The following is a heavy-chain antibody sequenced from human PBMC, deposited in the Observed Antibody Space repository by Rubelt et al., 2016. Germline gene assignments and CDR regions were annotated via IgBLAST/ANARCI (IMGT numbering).Heavy chain of an antibody. Sequence: GIEWMGRIIPILGIANYAQKFQGRVTITADKSTSTAYMELSSLRSEDTAVYYCARERVGADQRVEPWGQGTLVTVSS. D-gene: IGHD1-26*01. CDR2: IIPILGIA. V-gene: IGHV1-69*04. J-gene: IGHJ5*02. CDR3: ARERVGADQRVEP.